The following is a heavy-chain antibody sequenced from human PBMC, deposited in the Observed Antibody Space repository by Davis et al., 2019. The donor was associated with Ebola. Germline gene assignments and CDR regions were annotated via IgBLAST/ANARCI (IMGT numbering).Heavy chain of an antibody. Sequence: GSLRLSCTLPGGSISSYYWSWIRQPPGKGLEWIGYIYYSGSTNYNPSLKSRVTISVDTSKNQFSLKLSSVTAADTAVYYCARITMTRGAFDIWGQGTMVTVSS. J-gene: IGHJ3*02. CDR1: GGSISSYY. CDR2: IYYSGST. D-gene: IGHD3-22*01. CDR3: ARITMTRGAFDI. V-gene: IGHV4-59*01.